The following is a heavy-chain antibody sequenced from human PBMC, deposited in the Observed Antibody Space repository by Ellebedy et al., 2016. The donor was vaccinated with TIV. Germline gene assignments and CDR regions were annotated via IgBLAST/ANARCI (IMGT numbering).Heavy chain of an antibody. CDR1: GGTFSSYA. CDR2: IIPIFGTA. D-gene: IGHD3-10*01. CDR3: ARDLANYYGSGSSNYYYYGMDV. V-gene: IGHV1-69*13. Sequence: SVKVSCXASGGTFSSYAISWVRQAPGQGLEWMGGIIPIFGTANYAQKFQGRVTITADESTSTAYMELSSLRSEDTAVYYCARDLANYYGSGSSNYYYYGMDVWGQGTTVTVSS. J-gene: IGHJ6*02.